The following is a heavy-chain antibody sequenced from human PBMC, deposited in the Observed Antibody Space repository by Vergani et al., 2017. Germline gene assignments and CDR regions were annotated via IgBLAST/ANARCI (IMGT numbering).Heavy chain of an antibody. CDR3: ASAARRPWEPITGDY. Sequence: EVQLVESGGGLVQPGRSLRLSCAASGFTFSSYSMNWVRQAPGKGLEWVSYISSSSSTIYYADSVKGRFTISRDNAKNSLYLQMNSLRAEDTAVYYCASAARRPWEPITGDYWGQGTLVTVSS. CDR2: ISSSSSTI. V-gene: IGHV3-48*01. CDR1: GFTFSSYS. D-gene: IGHD1-26*01. J-gene: IGHJ4*02.